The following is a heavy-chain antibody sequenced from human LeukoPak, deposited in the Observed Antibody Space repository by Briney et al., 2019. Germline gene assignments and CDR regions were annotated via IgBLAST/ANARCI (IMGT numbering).Heavy chain of an antibody. CDR3: ARGQQWLEAFDY. CDR1: GYTFTGYY. J-gene: IGHJ4*02. CDR2: INFNSGST. Sequence: SVKVSCKPSGYTFTGYYMHWVRQAPGQGLKWMGWINFNSGSTNYAQKFQGRVTMTRDTSISTSYMELSRLRSDDTAVYYCARGQQWLEAFDYWGLGTLVTVSA. D-gene: IGHD6-19*01. V-gene: IGHV1-2*02.